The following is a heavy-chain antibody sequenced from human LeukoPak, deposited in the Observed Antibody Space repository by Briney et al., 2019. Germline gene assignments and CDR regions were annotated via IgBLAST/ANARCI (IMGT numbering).Heavy chain of an antibody. D-gene: IGHD4-17*01. V-gene: IGHV1-2*02. Sequence: GASVKVSCKASGYTFSGHYIHWVRQAPGQGLEWMGWINPNTGCAHFTQSFQGRVTMTGDTSISTVYMELTRLTSDDTAVYYCARDSXXXXSTXCDYWGXGTLVTVS. CDR3: ARDSXXXXSTXCDY. J-gene: IGHJ4*01. CDR1: GYTFSGHY. CDR2: INPNTGCA.